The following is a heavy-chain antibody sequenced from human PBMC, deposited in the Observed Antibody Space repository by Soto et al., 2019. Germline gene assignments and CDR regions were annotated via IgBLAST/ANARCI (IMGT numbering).Heavy chain of an antibody. CDR2: VSVPSGDT. V-gene: IGHV1-18*01. D-gene: IGHD2-15*01. CDR1: GYSFSSFG. Sequence: GASGKVSCKASGYSFSSFGISWVRQAPGQGLEWVGWVSVPSGDTSSAQNFQGRVPVTTDTSTSTAYMEVGSLRSDDTAVYYCARTCRSGGSCYLEYWGEGTLVTVSS. CDR3: ARTCRSGGSCYLEY. J-gene: IGHJ4*02.